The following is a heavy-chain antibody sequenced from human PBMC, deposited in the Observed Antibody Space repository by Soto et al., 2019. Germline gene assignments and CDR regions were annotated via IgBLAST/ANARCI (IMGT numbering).Heavy chain of an antibody. Sequence: TLSLTCTVSGGSISSYYWSWIRQPPGKGLEWIGNIYYSGSTNYNPSLKSRVTISVDTSKNQFSLKLSSVTAADTAVYYCARERYYGMDVWGQGXTVTVYS. V-gene: IGHV4-59*01. CDR1: GGSISSYY. J-gene: IGHJ6*02. CDR3: ARERYYGMDV. CDR2: IYYSGST.